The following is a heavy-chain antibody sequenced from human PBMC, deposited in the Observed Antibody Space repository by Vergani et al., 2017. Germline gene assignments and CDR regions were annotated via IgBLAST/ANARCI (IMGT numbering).Heavy chain of an antibody. J-gene: IGHJ4*02. D-gene: IGHD5-18*01. V-gene: IGHV1-46*03. CDR1: RYTFTSYY. CDR2: INPSGGST. CDR3: ARVSLAWIQLWAFDY. Sequence: QVQLVQSGAEVKKPGASVKVFCKASRYTFTSYYMHWVRQAPGQGLEWMGIINPSGGSTSYAQKFQGRVTMTRDTSTSTVYMELSSLRSEDTAVYYCARVSLAWIQLWAFDYWGQGTLVTVSS.